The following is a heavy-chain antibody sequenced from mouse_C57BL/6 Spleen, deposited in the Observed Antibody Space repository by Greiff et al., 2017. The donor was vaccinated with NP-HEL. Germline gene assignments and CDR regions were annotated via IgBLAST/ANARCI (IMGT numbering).Heavy chain of an antibody. D-gene: IGHD2-1*01. Sequence: QVQLKQSGAELARPGASVKLSCKASGYTFTSYGISWVKQRTGQGLEWIGEIYPRSGNTYYNEKFKGKATLTADKSSSTAYIELRSLTSEDSAVYFGSSPLLSYCDDWGQGTTLTVSS. CDR1: GYTFTSYG. V-gene: IGHV1-81*01. CDR3: SSPLLSYCDD. J-gene: IGHJ2*01. CDR2: IYPRSGNT.